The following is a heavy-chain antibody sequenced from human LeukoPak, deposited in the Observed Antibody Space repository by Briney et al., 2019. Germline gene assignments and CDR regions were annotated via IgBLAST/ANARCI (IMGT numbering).Heavy chain of an antibody. V-gene: IGHV3-30*01. Sequence: GGSLRLSCAASGFTFSSYAMHWVRQAPGKGLEWVAVISYDGSNKYYADSVKGRVTISRDNSKNTLYLQMNSLRAEDTAVYYCAIPERPDCSSTSCYSGLGVDYWGQGTLVTVSS. J-gene: IGHJ4*02. CDR1: GFTFSSYA. CDR3: AIPERPDCSSTSCYSGLGVDY. CDR2: ISYDGSNK. D-gene: IGHD2-2*01.